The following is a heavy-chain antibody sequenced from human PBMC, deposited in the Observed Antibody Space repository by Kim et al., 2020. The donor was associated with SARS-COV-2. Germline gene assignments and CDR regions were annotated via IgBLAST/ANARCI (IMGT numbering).Heavy chain of an antibody. CDR2: ISSNGGST. D-gene: IGHD4-4*01. V-gene: IGHV3-64*01. Sequence: GGSLRLSCAASGFTFSSYAMHWVRQAPGKGLEYVSAISSNGGSTYYANSVKGRFTISRDNSKNTLYLQMGSLRAEDMAVYYCARDRMDDYSNPPDYWGQGTLVTVSS. J-gene: IGHJ4*02. CDR1: GFTFSSYA. CDR3: ARDRMDDYSNPPDY.